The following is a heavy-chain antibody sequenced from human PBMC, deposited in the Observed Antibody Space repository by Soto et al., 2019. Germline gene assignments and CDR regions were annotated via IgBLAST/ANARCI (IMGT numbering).Heavy chain of an antibody. CDR1: GFTFSSYG. CDR3: ARSYYYDSSGRSYYYYGMDV. J-gene: IGHJ6*02. Sequence: QVQLVESGGGVVQPGRSLRLSCAASGFTFSSYGMHWVRQAPGKGLEWVAVIWYDGSNKYYADSVKGRFTISRDNSKNTLYLQMNSLRAEDTAVYYCARSYYYDSSGRSYYYYGMDVWGQGTTVTVSS. V-gene: IGHV3-33*01. D-gene: IGHD3-22*01. CDR2: IWYDGSNK.